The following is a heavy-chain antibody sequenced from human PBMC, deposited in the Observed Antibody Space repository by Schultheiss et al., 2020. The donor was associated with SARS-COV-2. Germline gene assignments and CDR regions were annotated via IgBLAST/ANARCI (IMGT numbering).Heavy chain of an antibody. CDR3: AKAHYDSSGYYHSAWFDY. J-gene: IGHJ4*02. CDR2: ISGGGNNK. CDR1: GFTFSSYS. D-gene: IGHD3-22*01. V-gene: IGHV3-48*04. Sequence: GGSLRLSCAASGFTFSSYSMNWVRQAPGKGLEWVSYISGGGNNKYYADSVKGRFTISRDNAKGSLYLQMNSLRAEDTALYYCAKAHYDSSGYYHSAWFDYWGQGTLVTVSS.